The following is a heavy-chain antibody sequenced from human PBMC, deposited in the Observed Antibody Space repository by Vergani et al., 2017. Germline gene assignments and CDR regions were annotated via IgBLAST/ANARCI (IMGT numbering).Heavy chain of an antibody. D-gene: IGHD3-16*01. CDR2: INHSGST. CDR3: ARQFWVSQGVGAFET. J-gene: IGHJ3*02. V-gene: IGHV4-34*01. Sequence: QVQLQQWGAGLLKASETLSLTCAVYCGSFSGYYWSWIRQPPGKGLEWIGEINHSGSTNYNPSLKSRVTISVDTAKDQFSLRLTILTAADTAVYYCARQFWVSQGVGAFETWGRGTEVSVSS. CDR1: CGSFSGYY.